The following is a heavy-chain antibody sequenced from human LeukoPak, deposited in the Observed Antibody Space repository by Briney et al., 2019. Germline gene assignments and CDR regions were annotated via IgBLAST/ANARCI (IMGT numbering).Heavy chain of an antibody. CDR2: IGPGGET. CDR1: GLTFSSYD. Sequence: GGSLRLSCAASGLTFSSYDMHWVRQSTGQGLEWVSAIGPGGETYYSGSVKGRFTISREMAKNSFYLQMNSLTAGDTAVYYCAMGRQDGYNFPFDSWGQGTLVTVSS. CDR3: AMGRQDGYNFPFDS. D-gene: IGHD5-24*01. J-gene: IGHJ4*02. V-gene: IGHV3-13*01.